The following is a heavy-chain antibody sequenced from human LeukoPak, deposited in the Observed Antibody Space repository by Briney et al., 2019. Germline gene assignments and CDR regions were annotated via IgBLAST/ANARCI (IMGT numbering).Heavy chain of an antibody. Sequence: ETLSLTCTVSGVSISNYYWSWIRQPPGKGLEWVANIKQDGSEKYYVDSVKGRFTISRDNAKNSLYLQMNSLRVEDTAVYYCAREYVDIVPMGSFDYWGQGTLVTVSS. CDR1: GVSISNYY. V-gene: IGHV3-7*01. J-gene: IGHJ4*02. CDR2: IKQDGSEK. D-gene: IGHD5-12*01. CDR3: AREYVDIVPMGSFDY.